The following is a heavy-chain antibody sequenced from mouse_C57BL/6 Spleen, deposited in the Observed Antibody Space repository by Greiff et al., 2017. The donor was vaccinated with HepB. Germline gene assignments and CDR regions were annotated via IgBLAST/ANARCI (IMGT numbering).Heavy chain of an antibody. CDR1: GFTFSSYA. CDR2: ISDGGSYT. J-gene: IGHJ2*01. CDR3: ARNWDLFDY. Sequence: EVNVVESGGGLVKPGGSLKLSCAASGFTFSSYAMSWVRQTPEKRLEWVATISDGGSYTYYPDNVKGRFTISRDNAKNNLYLQMSHLKSEDTAMYYCARNWDLFDYWGQGTTLTVSS. D-gene: IGHD4-1*01. V-gene: IGHV5-4*03.